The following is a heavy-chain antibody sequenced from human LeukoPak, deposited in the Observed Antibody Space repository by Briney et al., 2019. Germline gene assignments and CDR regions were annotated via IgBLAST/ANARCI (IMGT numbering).Heavy chain of an antibody. V-gene: IGHV4-34*01. CDR3: ARGPGIVVVPAATNWFDP. D-gene: IGHD2-2*01. Sequence: PSETLSLTCAVYGGSFSGYYWSWIRQPPGKGLEWIGEINHSGSTNYNPSLKSRVTISVDTSKNQFSLKLSSVTAADTAVYYCARGPGIVVVPAATNWFDPWGQGTLVTVSS. J-gene: IGHJ5*02. CDR2: INHSGST. CDR1: GGSFSGYY.